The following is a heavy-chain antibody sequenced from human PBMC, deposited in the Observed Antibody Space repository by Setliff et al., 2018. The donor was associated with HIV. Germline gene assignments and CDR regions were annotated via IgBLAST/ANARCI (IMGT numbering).Heavy chain of an antibody. V-gene: IGHV4-39*01. CDR2: VYFLGNT. CDR1: GASILSSGGFF. D-gene: IGHD3-9*01. CDR3: ARRNYDILTGFYSGLG. Sequence: PSETLSLTCTVSGASILSSGGFFWGWIRQLPGRGLEWLGTVYFLGNTYLNPSLKSRVAVSVDTSKNQFSLKLSSVTAADTAVYYCARRNYDILTGFYSGLGWGQGTLVTVSS. J-gene: IGHJ4*02.